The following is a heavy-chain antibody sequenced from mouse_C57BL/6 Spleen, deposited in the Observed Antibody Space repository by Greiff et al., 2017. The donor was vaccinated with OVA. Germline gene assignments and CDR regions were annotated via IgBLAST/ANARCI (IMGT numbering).Heavy chain of an antibody. J-gene: IGHJ1*03. CDR3: ARDRRYV. CDR2: ISYDGSN. V-gene: IGHV3-6*01. Sequence: DVKLQESGPGLVKPSQSLSLTCSVTGYSITSGYYWNWLRQFPGNKLEWMGYISYDGSNKYNPSLKNRISITRDTSKNQFFLKLNSVTTEDTATYYCARDRRYVWGTGTTVTVSS. CDR1: GYSITSGYY.